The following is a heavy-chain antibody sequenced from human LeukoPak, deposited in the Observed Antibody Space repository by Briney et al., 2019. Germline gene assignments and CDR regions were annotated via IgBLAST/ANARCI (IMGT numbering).Heavy chain of an antibody. D-gene: IGHD2-21*02. CDR1: GFTFSSYS. CDR2: ISSSSSYI. CDR3: AREEAYCGGDCHSGYYYGMDV. J-gene: IGHJ6*02. V-gene: IGHV3-21*01. Sequence: PGGSLRLSCAASGFTFSSYSMNWVRQAPGKGLEWVSSISSSSSYIYYADSVKGRFTISRDNAKNSLYLQMNSLRAEDTAVYYCAREEAYCGGDCHSGYYYGMDVWGQGTTVTVSS.